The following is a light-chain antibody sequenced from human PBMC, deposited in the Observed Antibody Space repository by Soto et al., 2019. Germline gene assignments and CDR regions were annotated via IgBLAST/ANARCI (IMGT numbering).Light chain of an antibody. CDR3: CSYAGSSTLV. Sequence: QSVLTQPASVSGSPGQSITISCTGTSSDVGSYTLVSWYQQHPAKAPKLMIYDGSKRPSGVANRFSGSKSSTASSLTISGLQAEEEADYYCCSYAGSSTLVFGGGTKLTVL. CDR2: DGS. J-gene: IGLJ3*02. V-gene: IGLV2-23*01. CDR1: SSDVGSYTL.